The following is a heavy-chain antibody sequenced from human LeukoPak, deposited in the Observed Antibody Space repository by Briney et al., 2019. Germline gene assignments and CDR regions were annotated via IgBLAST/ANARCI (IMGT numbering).Heavy chain of an antibody. D-gene: IGHD6-19*01. CDR2: ISHDGGKT. V-gene: IGHV3-30*18. J-gene: IGHJ5*02. Sequence: PGGSLRLSCAASAFSINYYAMNWVRQAPGKGLEWVAAISHDGGKTYYGDSVKGRFTISRDNSENTLYLQMNSLRPEDTAMYYCAKDAGQWQNWNWFAPWGQGTLVIVSS. CDR1: AFSINYYA. CDR3: AKDAGQWQNWNWFAP.